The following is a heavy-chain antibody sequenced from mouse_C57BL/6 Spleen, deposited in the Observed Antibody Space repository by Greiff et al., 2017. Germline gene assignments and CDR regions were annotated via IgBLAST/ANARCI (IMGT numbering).Heavy chain of an antibody. D-gene: IGHD2-5*01. CDR1: GYTFTSYW. J-gene: IGHJ1*03. CDR3: ASYSNHWYFDV. CDR2: IDPSDSYT. Sequence: QVQLQQSGAELVKPGASVKLSCKASGYTFTSYWMQWVKQRPGQGLEWIGEIDPSDSYTNYNQKFKGKATLTVDTSSSTAYMQLSSLTSEDSAVYYCASYSNHWYFDVWGTGTTVTVSS. V-gene: IGHV1-50*01.